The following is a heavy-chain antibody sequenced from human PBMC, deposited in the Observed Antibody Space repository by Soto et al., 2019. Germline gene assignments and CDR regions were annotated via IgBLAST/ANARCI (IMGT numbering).Heavy chain of an antibody. CDR1: GFTFGSYA. J-gene: IGHJ4*02. D-gene: IGHD3-10*01. Sequence: EVQLLESGGGLVQPGGSLRLSCAASGFTFGSYAMSWVRQAPGKGLEWVSLISGTGDSSEYANSVKGRFTISRDYSKTTVFLQMNSLRAEDTAVYFCAKDNGNYGSGSFSHWGQGTLVTVS. CDR3: AKDNGNYGSGSFSH. V-gene: IGHV3-23*01. CDR2: ISGTGDSS.